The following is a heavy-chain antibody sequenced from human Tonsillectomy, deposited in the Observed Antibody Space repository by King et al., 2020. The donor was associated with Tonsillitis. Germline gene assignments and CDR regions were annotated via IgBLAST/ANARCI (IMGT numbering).Heavy chain of an antibody. Sequence: QLVQSGAEVKKPGASVKVSCKASGYTFTTYSISWVRQAPGQGLQWMGWISTYNGDTDYAQKLQGRVTMTTDTSTSTAYMELRSLRSDDTAVYYCARAPYGGNSPWYFDLWGRGTLVTVSS. CDR2: ISTYNGDT. CDR1: GYTFTTYS. J-gene: IGHJ2*01. V-gene: IGHV1-18*04. D-gene: IGHD4-23*01. CDR3: ARAPYGGNSPWYFDL.